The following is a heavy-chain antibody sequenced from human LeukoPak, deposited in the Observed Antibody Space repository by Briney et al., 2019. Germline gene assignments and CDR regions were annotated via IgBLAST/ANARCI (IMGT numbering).Heavy chain of an antibody. CDR2: INHSGST. Sequence: PSETLSLTCAVYGGSFSGYYWSWIRQPPGKGLEWIGEINHSGSTNYNPSLKSRVTISVDTSKNQFSLKLSSVTAADTAVYYCARGDIVVVPAAIGGWFDPRGQGTLVTVSS. CDR1: GGSFSGYY. V-gene: IGHV4-34*01. CDR3: ARGDIVVVPAAIGGWFDP. D-gene: IGHD2-2*02. J-gene: IGHJ5*02.